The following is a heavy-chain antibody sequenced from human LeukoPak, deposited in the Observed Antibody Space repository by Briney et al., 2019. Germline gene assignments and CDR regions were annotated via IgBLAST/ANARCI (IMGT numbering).Heavy chain of an antibody. V-gene: IGHV1-8*01. CDR2: KNPNSGYT. CDR1: GYTFTTYD. Sequence: ASVKVSCKASGYTFTTYDINWVRQAAGQGLEWMGWKNPNSGYTGYAQKFQGRVTMTSNTSIGTAYMELSSLMSEDAAVYYCARGGLRWRDAFDIWGQGTMVIVSS. D-gene: IGHD2-15*01. J-gene: IGHJ3*02. CDR3: ARGGLRWRDAFDI.